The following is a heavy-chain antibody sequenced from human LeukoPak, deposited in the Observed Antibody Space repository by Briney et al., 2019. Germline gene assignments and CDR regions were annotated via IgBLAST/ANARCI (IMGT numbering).Heavy chain of an antibody. CDR3: ARDLYKREGTFDY. J-gene: IGHJ4*02. Sequence: GGSLRLSCAASGFTFSSYWMSWVRQAPGKGLEWVANIKQDGSEKYYVDSVKGRFTISRDNSKNTLYLQMNSLRAEDTAVYYCARDLYKREGTFDYWGQGTLVTVSS. V-gene: IGHV3-7*01. CDR1: GFTFSSYW. D-gene: IGHD1-14*01. CDR2: IKQDGSEK.